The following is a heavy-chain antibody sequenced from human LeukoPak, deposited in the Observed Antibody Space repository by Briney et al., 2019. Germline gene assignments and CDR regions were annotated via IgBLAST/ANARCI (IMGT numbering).Heavy chain of an antibody. CDR3: IRDYGAVGATNAFDL. V-gene: IGHV3-74*01. Sequence: PGGSLRLSCAASGFTFSRYWMHWVRQAPGKGLVWVSRINGDGSSTSYADFVKGRFTISRDNAQNTLYLQMNSLRVEDTAVYYCIRDYGAVGATNAFDLWGQGTMVTVSS. CDR1: GFTFSRYW. J-gene: IGHJ3*01. D-gene: IGHD4/OR15-4a*01. CDR2: INGDGSST.